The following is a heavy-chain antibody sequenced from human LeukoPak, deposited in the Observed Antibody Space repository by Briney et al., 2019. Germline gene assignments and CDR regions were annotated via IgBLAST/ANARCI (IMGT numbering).Heavy chain of an antibody. CDR3: AKFNGFEVVTAGVDY. CDR2: ISGSGGST. J-gene: IGHJ4*02. Sequence: PGGSLRLSCAASGFTFSSYAMSWVRQAPGKGLEWVSAISGSGGSTYYADSVKGRFTISRDNSKNTLYLQMNSLSAEDTAVYYCAKFNGFEVVTAGVDYWGQGTLVTVSS. D-gene: IGHD2-21*02. CDR1: GFTFSSYA. V-gene: IGHV3-23*01.